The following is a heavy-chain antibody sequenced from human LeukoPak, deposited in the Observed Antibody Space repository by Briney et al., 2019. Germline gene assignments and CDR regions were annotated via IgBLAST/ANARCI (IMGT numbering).Heavy chain of an antibody. Sequence: KTSETLSLTCTVSGGSISSYYWSWIRQPPGKGLEWVGYIYYSGSTNYNPSLKSRVTISVDTSKNQFSLKLSSVTAADTAVYYCARETTYYCDSSGYHDAFDIWGQGTMVTVSS. J-gene: IGHJ3*02. CDR1: GGSISSYY. V-gene: IGHV4-59*01. D-gene: IGHD3-22*01. CDR3: ARETTYYCDSSGYHDAFDI. CDR2: IYYSGST.